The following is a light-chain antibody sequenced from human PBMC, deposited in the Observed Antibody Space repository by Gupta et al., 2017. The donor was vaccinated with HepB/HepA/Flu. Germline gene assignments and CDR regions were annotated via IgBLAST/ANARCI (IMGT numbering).Light chain of an antibody. CDR3: QAWDSTTSYV. CDR1: QLGNKY. V-gene: IGLV3-1*01. Sequence: SYELTQPPSLSVSPGQTARITCSGYQLGNKYTSWYQQKPGQSPVLVIYEDDKRPSGIPERFSGSNSGNTATLTISGTHGVDEAYYYCQAWDSTTSYVFGTGTKVTVL. J-gene: IGLJ1*01. CDR2: EDD.